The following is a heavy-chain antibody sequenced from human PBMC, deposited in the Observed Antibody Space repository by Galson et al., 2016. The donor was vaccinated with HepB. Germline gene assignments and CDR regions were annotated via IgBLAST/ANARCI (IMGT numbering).Heavy chain of an antibody. J-gene: IGHJ6*02. D-gene: IGHD3-10*01. CDR3: TTASNREFSHYYYGLDV. Sequence: SLRLSCAASGFTFSNAWMIWVRQAPGKGLEWVGRIKSKTDGGTTDYAAPVKGRFIISRDDSKNTLYLQMNSLKTEDTAVYCCTTASNREFSHYYYGLDVWGQGAPVTVSS. V-gene: IGHV3-15*01. CDR1: GFTFSNAW. CDR2: IKSKTDGGTT.